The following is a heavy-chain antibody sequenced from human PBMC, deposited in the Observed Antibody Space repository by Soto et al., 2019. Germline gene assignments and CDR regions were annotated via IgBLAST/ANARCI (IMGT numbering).Heavy chain of an antibody. V-gene: IGHV1-69*13. CDR1: GGTFSTYA. D-gene: IGHD1-26*01. CDR3: ARVRVVGATRLYYHYGLDV. J-gene: IGHJ6*02. Sequence: GASVKVSCKASGGTFSTYAISWVRQAPGQGLEWMGGVIPIFGTSTYAQNFQGRVTITADESTSTAYMELSRLRSEDTAVYYCARVRVVGATRLYYHYGLDVWGQGTTVTVS. CDR2: VIPIFGTS.